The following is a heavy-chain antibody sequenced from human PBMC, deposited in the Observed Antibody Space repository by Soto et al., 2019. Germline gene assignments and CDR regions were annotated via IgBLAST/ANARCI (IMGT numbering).Heavy chain of an antibody. V-gene: IGHV1-18*01. D-gene: IGHD4-17*01. CDR3: ARDSARTTVTTSWFGP. CDR2: ISAYNGNT. J-gene: IGHJ5*02. CDR1: GYTITNYG. Sequence: QVQLVQSGAEVKKPGASVMLSCKASGYTITNYGVSWVRQAPGQGLEWLSWISAYNGNTHYAQKVQDRLTMSTDTSTNTAYMELRSLTSDDTAVYYCARDSARTTVTTSWFGPWGQGTLVTVSS.